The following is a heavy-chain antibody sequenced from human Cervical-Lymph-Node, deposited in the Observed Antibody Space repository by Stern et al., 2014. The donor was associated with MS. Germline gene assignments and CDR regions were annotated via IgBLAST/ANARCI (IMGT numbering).Heavy chain of an antibody. CDR2: TSYDGSDK. V-gene: IGHV3-30*18. D-gene: IGHD2-15*01. CDR3: AKDFDIYYYYGMDV. J-gene: IGHJ6*02. CDR1: GFTFSSYG. Sequence: VQLVESGGGAVQSGRSLRLSCAASGFTFSSYGMHWVRQAPGPGLEWVAVTSYDGSDKYYADSVKGRFTISRDNSKNTLYLQMNSLRAEDTAVYYCAKDFDIYYYYGMDVWGQGTTVTVSS.